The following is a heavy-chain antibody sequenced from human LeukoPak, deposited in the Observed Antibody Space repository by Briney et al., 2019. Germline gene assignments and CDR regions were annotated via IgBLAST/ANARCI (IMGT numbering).Heavy chain of an antibody. Sequence: ASVKVSCKASGYTFTGYYMHWVRQAPGQGLEWMGWINPNSGGTNYAQKLQGRVTMTTDTSTSTVYMELRSLRADDTAVYYCAREREQLDDFDYWGQGTLVTVSS. CDR2: INPNSGGT. V-gene: IGHV1-2*02. D-gene: IGHD6-6*01. CDR1: GYTFTGYY. CDR3: AREREQLDDFDY. J-gene: IGHJ4*02.